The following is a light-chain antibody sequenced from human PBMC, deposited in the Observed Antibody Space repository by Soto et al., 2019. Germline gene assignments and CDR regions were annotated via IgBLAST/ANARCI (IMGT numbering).Light chain of an antibody. CDR2: GAS. J-gene: IGKJ3*01. CDR3: QQYNNWPPVT. V-gene: IGKV3-15*01. Sequence: EIVMTQSPATLSVSPGERATLSCRASQSVSSNLAWYQQKPGQAPRLLIYGASTRATGIPARFSGSGSGTEFTLTISGLQSEDFAVYYCQQYNNWPPVTFGPGTKVDIK. CDR1: QSVSSN.